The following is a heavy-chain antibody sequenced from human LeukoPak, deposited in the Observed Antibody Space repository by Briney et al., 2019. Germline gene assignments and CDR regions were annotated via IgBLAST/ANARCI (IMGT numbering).Heavy chain of an antibody. V-gene: IGHV3-11*04. Sequence: GGSLRLSCAASGFTFSDYYMTWTRRAPGKGLEWVSDISSSGSTIYFADSVKGRFTVSRDNAKNSLYLQMNSLRAEDTAVYYCARLGGYGSYYFDYWGQGTLVTVSS. J-gene: IGHJ4*02. D-gene: IGHD5-12*01. CDR1: GFTFSDYY. CDR2: ISSSGSTI. CDR3: ARLGGYGSYYFDY.